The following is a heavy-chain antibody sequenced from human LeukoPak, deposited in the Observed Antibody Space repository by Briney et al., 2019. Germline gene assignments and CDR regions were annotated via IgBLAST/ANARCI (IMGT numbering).Heavy chain of an antibody. CDR1: GFTFSSYS. CDR2: ISSSSYI. Sequence: GGSLRLSCAAPGFTFSSYSMNWVRQAPGKGLEWVSSISSSSYIYYADSVKGRFTISRDNAKNSLYLQMNSLRAEDTAVYYCARLSWYYDFWSGYPYWGQGTLVTVSS. CDR3: ARLSWYYDFWSGYPY. J-gene: IGHJ4*02. V-gene: IGHV3-21*01. D-gene: IGHD3-3*01.